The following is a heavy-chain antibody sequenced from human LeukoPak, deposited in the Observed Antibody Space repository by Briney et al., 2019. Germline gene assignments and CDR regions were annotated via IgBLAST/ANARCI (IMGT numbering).Heavy chain of an antibody. CDR3: ARGITVTTPPWY. CDR1: GYIFTGYY. D-gene: IGHD4-11*01. V-gene: IGHV1-2*02. Sequence: EASVKVSCKASGYIFTGYYMHWVRQAPEQGLEWMGWINPNSGGTNYAQKFQGRVTMTRDMSTSTVYMELSSLRSEDTAVYYCARGITVTTPPWYWGQGTLVTVSS. J-gene: IGHJ4*02. CDR2: INPNSGGT.